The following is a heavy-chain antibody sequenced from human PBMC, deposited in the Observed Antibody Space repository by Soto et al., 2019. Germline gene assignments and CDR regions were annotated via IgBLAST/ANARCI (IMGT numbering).Heavy chain of an antibody. Sequence: SETLSLTCAVSGGSISSGGYSWSWIRQPPGKGLEWIGYIYYSGSTNYNPSLKSRVTISVDTSKNQFSLKLSSVTAADTAVYYCARQSVRDGANGIDYWGQGTLVTVSS. J-gene: IGHJ4*02. CDR3: ARQSVRDGANGIDY. V-gene: IGHV4-61*08. D-gene: IGHD1-26*01. CDR2: IYYSGST. CDR1: GGSISSGGYS.